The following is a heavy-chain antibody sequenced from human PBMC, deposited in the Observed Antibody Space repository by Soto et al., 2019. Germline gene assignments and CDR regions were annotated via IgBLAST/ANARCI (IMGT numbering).Heavy chain of an antibody. CDR2: ISGSGGST. CDR3: AKDWPYSDSSGSDY. Sequence: EVQLLESGGGLVQPGGSLRLSCAASGFTFSSYAMSWVRQAPGKGLEWVSAISGSGGSTYYADSVKGRFTISRDNSKNPLCLHMNSLRAEDTAVYYCAKDWPYSDSSGSDYWGQGTLVTVSS. J-gene: IGHJ4*02. CDR1: GFTFSSYA. V-gene: IGHV3-23*01. D-gene: IGHD3-22*01.